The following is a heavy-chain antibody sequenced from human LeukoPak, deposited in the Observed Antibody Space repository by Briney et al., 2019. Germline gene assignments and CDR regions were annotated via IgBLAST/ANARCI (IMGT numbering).Heavy chain of an antibody. V-gene: IGHV4-30-4*01. J-gene: IGHJ4*02. CDR2: IYYSGST. CDR1: GGSISSGDYY. Sequence: PSESLSLTCTVSGGSISSGDYYWSWIRQPPGKGLEWIGYIYYSGSTYYNPSLKSRVTISVDTSKNQFSLKLSSVTAADTAVYYCARVLVEMATIFDYWAREPWSPSPQ. CDR3: ARVLVEMATIFDY. D-gene: IGHD5-24*01.